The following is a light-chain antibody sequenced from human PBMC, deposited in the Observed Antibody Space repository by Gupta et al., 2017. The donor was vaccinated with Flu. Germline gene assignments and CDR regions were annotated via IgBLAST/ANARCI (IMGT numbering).Light chain of an antibody. CDR1: RSDIGGYNY. V-gene: IGLV2-8*01. CDR3: GAYAGSSSYV. J-gene: IGLJ1*01. Sequence: QPALPQPPSASGSPGPSVTISCPATRSDIGGYNYVSWYQQRPGKAAKLMIYDVTNRTAGVPDRFSGSKSGNTASLTVSGRQEEDEADYYCGAYAGSSSYVFGTGTKVTVL. CDR2: DVT.